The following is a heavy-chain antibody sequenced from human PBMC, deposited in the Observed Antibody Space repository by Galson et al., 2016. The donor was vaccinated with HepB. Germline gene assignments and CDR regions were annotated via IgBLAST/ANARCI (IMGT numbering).Heavy chain of an antibody. J-gene: IGHJ5*02. CDR2: LRPYNIKT. V-gene: IGHV1-18*01. D-gene: IGHD2-8*01. Sequence: SVKVSCKASGYRFLNYGINWVRPAPVHGLDCIGWLRPYNIKTNLINSLQVTLILTVDTPTTTAYMQLTHLSSDDTAVYFCARDREESSWDDYTNPLPLDPWGQGTLVTVSS. CDR1: GYRFLNYG. CDR3: ARDREESSWDDYTNPLPLDP.